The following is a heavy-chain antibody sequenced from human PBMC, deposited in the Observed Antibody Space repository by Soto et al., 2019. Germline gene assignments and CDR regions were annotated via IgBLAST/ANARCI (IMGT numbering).Heavy chain of an antibody. CDR1: GFTFSSYS. D-gene: IGHD3-10*01. V-gene: IGHV3-48*01. Sequence: SLRLSCAASGFTFSSYSMNWVRQAPGKGLEWVSYISSSSDTTYYADSVEGRFTISRDNANKTLYMQMNSLRAEDTALYYCARDSRGSGSYPQTPFGSWGQGALVTVSS. J-gene: IGHJ5*01. CDR2: ISSSSDTT. CDR3: ARDSRGSGSYPQTPFGS.